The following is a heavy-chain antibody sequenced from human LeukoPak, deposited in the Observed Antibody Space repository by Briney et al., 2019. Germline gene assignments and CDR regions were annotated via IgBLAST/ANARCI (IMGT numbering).Heavy chain of an antibody. CDR2: ISGSGGST. J-gene: IGHJ4*02. D-gene: IGHD6-13*01. Sequence: PGGSLRLSCAASGFTFTSYSMNWVRQAPGKGLEWVSAISGSGGSTYYADSVKGRFTISRDNSKNTLYLQMNSLRAEDTAVYYCAKVHGIAAAGTPSDYWGQGTLVTVSS. CDR3: AKVHGIAAAGTPSDY. CDR1: GFTFTSYS. V-gene: IGHV3-23*01.